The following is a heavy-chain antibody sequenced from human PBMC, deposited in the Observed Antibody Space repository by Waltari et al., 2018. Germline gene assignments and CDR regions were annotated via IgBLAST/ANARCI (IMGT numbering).Heavy chain of an antibody. CDR1: GGSISNYY. D-gene: IGHD1-26*01. CDR3: ARAWKWERPPNDAFDI. V-gene: IGHV4-4*07. Sequence: QVQLQESGPGLVKPSETLSRTCTVSGGSISNYYLSWIRQPAGKGLEWIGRIYTSGSTNYNPSLKSRVTMSIDTSKNQLSLKLSSVTAADTAVYYCARAWKWERPPNDAFDIWGQGTMVTVSS. CDR2: IYTSGST. J-gene: IGHJ3*02.